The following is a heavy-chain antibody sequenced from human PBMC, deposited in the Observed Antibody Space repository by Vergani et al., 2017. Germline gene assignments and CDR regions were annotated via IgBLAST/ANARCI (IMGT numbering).Heavy chain of an antibody. J-gene: IGHJ6*02. CDR3: AREAGYSSGWLDYYYGMDV. V-gene: IGHV3-11*01. D-gene: IGHD6-19*01. CDR1: GFTFSDYY. Sequence: QVQLVESGGGLVKPGGSLRLSCAASGFTFSDYYMSWIRQAPGKGLEWVSYISSSGSTIYYADSVKGRFTISRDNSKNTLYLQMTSLRAEDTAVYYCAREAGYSSGWLDYYYGMDVWSQGTTVTVSS. CDR2: ISSSGSTI.